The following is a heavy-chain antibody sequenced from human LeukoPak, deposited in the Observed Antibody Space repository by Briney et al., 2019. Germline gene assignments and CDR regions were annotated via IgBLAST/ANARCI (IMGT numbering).Heavy chain of an antibody. V-gene: IGHV4-34*01. J-gene: IGHJ4*02. D-gene: IGHD6-13*01. CDR2: INHSGST. CDR1: GGSFSGYY. Sequence: SETLSVTCAVYGGSFSGYYWSGIRQPPGRGREGIGEINHSGSTNYNPSLKSRVTISVDTSKNKFSLKLSSVTAADTAVDYCARGDPGQSRPFDYWGQGTLVTVSS. CDR3: ARGDPGQSRPFDY.